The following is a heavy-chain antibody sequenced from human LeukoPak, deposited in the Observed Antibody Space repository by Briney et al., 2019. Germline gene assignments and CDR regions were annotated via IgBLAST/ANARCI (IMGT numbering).Heavy chain of an antibody. V-gene: IGHV3-7*03. Sequence: GGSLRLSCAASGFTFSSHSMNWVRQAPGKGLEWVANIKQDGSEKYYVDSVKGRFTISRDNAKNSLYLQMNSLRAEDTAVYYCARLGPSEDYFDYWGQGTLVSVSS. CDR2: IKQDGSEK. CDR3: ARLGPSEDYFDY. J-gene: IGHJ4*02. CDR1: GFTFSSHS.